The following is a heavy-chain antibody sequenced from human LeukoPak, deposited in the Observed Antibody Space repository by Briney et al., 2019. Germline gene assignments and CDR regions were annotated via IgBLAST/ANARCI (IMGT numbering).Heavy chain of an antibody. CDR3: ARIGIAVAGRSYFDY. D-gene: IGHD6-19*01. CDR1: GYTFTSYA. J-gene: IGHJ4*02. V-gene: IGHV1-3*01. Sequence: ASVKVSCKASGYTFTSYAMHWVHQAPGQRLEWMGWINAGNGNTKYSQKFQGRVTITRDTSASTAYMELSSLRSEDTAVYYCARIGIAVAGRSYFDYWGQGTLVTVSS. CDR2: INAGNGNT.